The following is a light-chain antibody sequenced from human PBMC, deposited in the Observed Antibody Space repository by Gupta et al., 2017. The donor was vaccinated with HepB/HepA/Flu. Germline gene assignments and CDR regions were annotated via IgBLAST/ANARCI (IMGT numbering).Light chain of an antibody. J-gene: IGLJ2*01. CDR2: DDS. Sequence: PSLSVAPGEPAKLSCGSSNFGVNSVHWYRQKSGRAPVLVVYDDSDRPSGIPERFSGSKSGDTATLTISRVEAGDEADYYCQMWDNSSDHPVFGGGTKLTVL. CDR1: NFGVNS. CDR3: QMWDNSSDHPV. V-gene: IGLV3-21*02.